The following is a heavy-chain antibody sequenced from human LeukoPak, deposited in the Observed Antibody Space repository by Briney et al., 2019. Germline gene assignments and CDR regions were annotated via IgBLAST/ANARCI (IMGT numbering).Heavy chain of an antibody. V-gene: IGHV3-74*01. CDR2: INSDGSST. D-gene: IGHD6-13*01. CDR3: ATRIAAAGIKWPGFDY. CDR1: GFTFSSYW. J-gene: IGHJ4*02. Sequence: AGGSLRLSCAASGFTFSSYWMHWVRQAPGKGLVWVSRINSDGSSTSYADSVKGRFTISRDNAKNSLYLQMNSLRAEDTAVYYCATRIAAAGIKWPGFDYWGQGTLVTVSS.